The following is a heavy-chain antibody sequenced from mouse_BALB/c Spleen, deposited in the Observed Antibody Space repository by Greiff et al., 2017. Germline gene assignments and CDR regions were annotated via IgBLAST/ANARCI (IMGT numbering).Heavy chain of an antibody. D-gene: IGHD1-1*01. Sequence: EVKLVESGGGLVKPGGSLKLSCAASGFTFSSYAMSWVRQTPEKRLEWVASISSGGSTYYPDSVKGRFTISRDNARNILYLQMSSLRSEDTAMYYCARGGYYYGSRGYFDVWGAGTTVTVSS. CDR3: ARGGYYYGSRGYFDV. V-gene: IGHV5-6-5*01. J-gene: IGHJ1*01. CDR2: ISSGGST. CDR1: GFTFSSYA.